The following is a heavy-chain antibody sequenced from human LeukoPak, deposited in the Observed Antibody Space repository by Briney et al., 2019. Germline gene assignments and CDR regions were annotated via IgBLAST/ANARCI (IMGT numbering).Heavy chain of an antibody. J-gene: IGHJ4*02. D-gene: IGHD7-27*01. CDR1: GFTFSNAW. CDR2: IKSRSDGGTT. CDR3: TTGNWGFFSY. Sequence: GGSLRLSCAASGFTFSNAWMNWVRQAPGKGLEWVGRIKSRSDGGTTDYVAPVKGRFTISRDDSKHTLYLQVNSLKTEDTAVYYCTTGNWGFFSYWGQGTLVTVSS. V-gene: IGHV3-15*01.